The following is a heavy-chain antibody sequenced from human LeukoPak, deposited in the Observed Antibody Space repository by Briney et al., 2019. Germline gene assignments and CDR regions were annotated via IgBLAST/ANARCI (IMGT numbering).Heavy chain of an antibody. V-gene: IGHV3-30*18. J-gene: IGHJ4*02. Sequence: GRSLRLSCAASGFTFSSYGMHWVRQAPGKGLEWVAVISYDGSNKYSADPVKGRFTISRDNSKNTLYLQMNSLRAEDTAVYYCAKETYDFWSDYYFDYWGQGTLVTVSS. CDR3: AKETYDFWSDYYFDY. CDR2: ISYDGSNK. D-gene: IGHD3-3*01. CDR1: GFTFSSYG.